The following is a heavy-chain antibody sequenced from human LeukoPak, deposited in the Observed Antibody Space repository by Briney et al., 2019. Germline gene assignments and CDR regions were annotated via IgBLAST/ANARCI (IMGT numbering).Heavy chain of an antibody. CDR3: AREGGSSSWQFDY. J-gene: IGHJ4*02. CDR1: GFTFSSYA. V-gene: IGHV3-7*03. CDR2: IKQDGSEK. D-gene: IGHD6-13*01. Sequence: PGGSLRLSCAASGFTFSSYAMSWVRQAPGKGLEWVANIKQDGSEKYYVDSVKGRFTISRDNAKNSLYLQMSSLRAEDTAVYYCAREGGSSSWQFDYWGQGTLVTVSS.